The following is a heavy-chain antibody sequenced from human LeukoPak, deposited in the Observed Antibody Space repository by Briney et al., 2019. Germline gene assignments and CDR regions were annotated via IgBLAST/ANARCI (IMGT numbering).Heavy chain of an antibody. D-gene: IGHD3-22*01. CDR1: GYTFTSYA. CDR3: AGRPHGSSDYYYPLDY. V-gene: IGHV1-3*01. J-gene: IGHJ4*02. CDR2: INAGNGNT. Sequence: ASVKVSCKASGYTFTSYAMHWVRQAPGQRLEWMGWINAGNGNTKYSQKFQGRVTITRDTSASTVYMELSSLRSEDTAVYYCAGRPHGSSDYYYPLDYWGQGTLVTVSS.